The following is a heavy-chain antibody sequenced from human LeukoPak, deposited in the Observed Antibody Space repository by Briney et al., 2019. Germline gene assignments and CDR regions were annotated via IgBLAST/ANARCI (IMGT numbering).Heavy chain of an antibody. V-gene: IGHV4-59*12. CDR2: IYYSGST. Sequence: SETLSLTCTVSGGSISSYYWSWIRQPPGKGLEWIGYIYYSGSTNYTPSLKSRVTISVDTSKNQFSLKLSSVTAADTAVYDCARRSWDLLPSPKHNYYYYYMDVWGKGTTVTVSS. CDR1: GGSISSYY. J-gene: IGHJ6*03. CDR3: ARRSWDLLPSPKHNYYYYYMDV. D-gene: IGHD1-26*01.